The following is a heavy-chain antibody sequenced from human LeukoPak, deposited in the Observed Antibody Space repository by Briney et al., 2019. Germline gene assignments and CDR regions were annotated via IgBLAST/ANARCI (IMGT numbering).Heavy chain of an antibody. Sequence: GGSLRLSCAASGFTFDDYAMHWVRQAPGKGLEYVSAISSNGGSTYYANSVKGRFTISRDNTKNTLYLQMGSLRAEDMAVYYCARGSFQFDYWGQGTLVTVSS. V-gene: IGHV3-64*01. CDR3: ARGSFQFDY. CDR2: ISSNGGST. CDR1: GFTFDDYA. J-gene: IGHJ4*02.